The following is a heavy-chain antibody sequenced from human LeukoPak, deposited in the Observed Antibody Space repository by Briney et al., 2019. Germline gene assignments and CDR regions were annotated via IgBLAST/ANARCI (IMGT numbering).Heavy chain of an antibody. CDR1: GYTFTSYG. CDR2: ISAYNGNT. J-gene: IGHJ6*02. Sequence: ASVKVSCKASGYTFTSYGISWVRQAPGQGLEWMGWISAYNGNTNYAQKLQGRVTMTTETSTSTAYMELRSLRSDDTAVYYCARERITMVRGVYYGMDVWGQGTTVTVSS. V-gene: IGHV1-18*01. D-gene: IGHD3-10*01. CDR3: ARERITMVRGVYYGMDV.